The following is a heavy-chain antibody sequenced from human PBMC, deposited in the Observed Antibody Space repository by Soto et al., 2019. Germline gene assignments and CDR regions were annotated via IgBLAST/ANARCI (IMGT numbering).Heavy chain of an antibody. CDR2: ISLYSDGT. Sequence: ASVKVCCKTSGYTFSNYGITWVRQAPGQPLEWLGWISLYSDGTNYAQKFQGGVSMTTDTSTTTAYMELRSLRSDDTAVYYCARVVPGAEAWFGPWGQGTLVTVSS. CDR3: ARVVPGAEAWFGP. D-gene: IGHD2-2*01. J-gene: IGHJ5*02. CDR1: GYTFSNYG. V-gene: IGHV1-18*01.